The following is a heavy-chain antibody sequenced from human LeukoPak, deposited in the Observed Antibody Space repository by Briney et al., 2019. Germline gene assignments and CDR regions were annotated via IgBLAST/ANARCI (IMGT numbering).Heavy chain of an antibody. D-gene: IGHD4-17*01. CDR3: ARATVTIADGFDY. CDR1: GGSISSYY. V-gene: IGHV4-59*08. CDR2: IYYSGST. J-gene: IGHJ4*02. Sequence: PSETLSLTCTVSGGSISSYYWSWIRQPPGKGLEWIGYIYYSGSTNYNPSLKSRVTLSVDTSKNQFSLKLSSVTAADTAVYYCARATVTIADGFDYWGQGTLVTVSS.